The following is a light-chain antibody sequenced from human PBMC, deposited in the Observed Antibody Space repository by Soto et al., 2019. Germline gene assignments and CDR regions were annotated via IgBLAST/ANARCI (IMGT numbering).Light chain of an antibody. CDR2: KAS. Sequence: DIQMTQSPSTLSASVGDRVTITCRASQSISTWLAWYQQKPGKAPKLLIYKASSLESGVPSRFSGSGSGTEFTLTISNLQPDDFATYYCKQYNTYPLTFGGGTTVEIK. CDR1: QSISTW. J-gene: IGKJ4*01. V-gene: IGKV1-5*03. CDR3: KQYNTYPLT.